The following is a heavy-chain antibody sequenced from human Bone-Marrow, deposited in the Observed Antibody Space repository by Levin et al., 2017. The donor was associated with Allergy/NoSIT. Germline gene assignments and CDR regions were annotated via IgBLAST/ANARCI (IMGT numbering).Heavy chain of an antibody. Sequence: SVKVSCKVSGGIFDSFALSWVRQVPGQGLEWMGRIIPVLDQADYAQNFQGRVTFTDDKSTSTVYMELRSLRPEDTAVYYCARDGYILRYSDWPPAFDYWGQGTLVTVSS. V-gene: IGHV1-69*04. CDR2: IIPVLDQA. CDR3: ARDGYILRYSDWPPAFDY. CDR1: GGIFDSFA. D-gene: IGHD3-9*01. J-gene: IGHJ4*02.